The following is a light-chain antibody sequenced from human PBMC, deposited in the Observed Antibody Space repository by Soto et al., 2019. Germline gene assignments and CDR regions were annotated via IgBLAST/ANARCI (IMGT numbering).Light chain of an antibody. V-gene: IGKV3-15*01. J-gene: IGKJ1*01. Sequence: EIVMAQSPATLSVSPGERATLSCRASQSVSSNLAWYQQKPGQAPRLLIYGASTRATGIPARFSGSGSGTDFTLTISRLEPEDFAVYYCQQYGSSPRTFGQGTKVDNK. CDR3: QQYGSSPRT. CDR1: QSVSSN. CDR2: GAS.